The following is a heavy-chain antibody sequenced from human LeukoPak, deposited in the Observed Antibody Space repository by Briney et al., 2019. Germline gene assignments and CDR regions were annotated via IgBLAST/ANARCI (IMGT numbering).Heavy chain of an antibody. D-gene: IGHD3-16*02. CDR2: IKSKTDGGTT. CDR3: TTVQYDYVWGSYH. CDR1: GFTFSNAW. Sequence: SGGSLRLSCAASGFTFSNAWMSWVRQAPGKGLEWVGRIKSKTDGGTTDYAAPVKGRFTISRDDSKNTLYLQMNSLKTEDTAVYYCTTVQYDYVWGSYHWGQGTLVTVSP. J-gene: IGHJ4*02. V-gene: IGHV3-15*01.